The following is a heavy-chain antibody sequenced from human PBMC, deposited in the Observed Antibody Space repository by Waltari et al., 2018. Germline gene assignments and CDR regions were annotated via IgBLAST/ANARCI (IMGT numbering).Heavy chain of an antibody. CDR2: IHHGGST. CDR3: ARERAVTHEFDY. D-gene: IGHD4-17*01. CDR1: GYSINSGSN. V-gene: IGHV4-38-2*02. Sequence: QVQLQESGPGLVKPAETLSPTCAVSGYSINSGSNRGWIRQPPGRGLDGIGSIHHGGSTHANPSLKSRVTMSVDTSKNQLSLKLSSVAAADTALYYCARERAVTHEFDYWGQGTLVTVSS. J-gene: IGHJ4*02.